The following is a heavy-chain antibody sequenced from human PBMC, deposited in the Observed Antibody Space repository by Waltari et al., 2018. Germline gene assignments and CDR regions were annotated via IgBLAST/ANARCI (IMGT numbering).Heavy chain of an antibody. CDR1: GFAFSDHF. Sequence: ELQLVESGGDLVQPGGSLRLSCAASGFAFSDHFMDWVRQAPGKGLEWVGRIKNRAHHYTTEYAASVRGGFNISRDDSKNLLYLQMNSLTTMDTAVYYCAQYYVGFWGPGSVVTVSS. CDR3: AQYYVGF. V-gene: IGHV3-72*01. J-gene: IGHJ4*02. D-gene: IGHD1-26*01. CDR2: IKNRAHHYTT.